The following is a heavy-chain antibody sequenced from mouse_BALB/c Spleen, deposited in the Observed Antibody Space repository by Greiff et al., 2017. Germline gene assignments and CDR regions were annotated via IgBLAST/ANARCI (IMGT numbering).Heavy chain of an antibody. CDR3: ARDDRYDEAWFAY. J-gene: IGHJ3*01. CDR2: ISYDGSN. V-gene: IGHV3-6*02. Sequence: VQLKESGPGLVKPSQSLSLTCSVTGYSITSGYYWNWIRQFPGNKLEWMGYISYDGSNNYNPSLKNRISITRDTSKNQFFLKLNSVTTEDTATYYCARDDRYDEAWFAYWGQGTLVTVSA. D-gene: IGHD2-14*01. CDR1: GYSITSGYY.